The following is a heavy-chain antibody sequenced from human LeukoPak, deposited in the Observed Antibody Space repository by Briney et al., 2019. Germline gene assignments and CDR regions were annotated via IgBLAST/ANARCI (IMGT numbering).Heavy chain of an antibody. CDR1: GFTFSSYD. V-gene: IGHV3-13*01. Sequence: GGSLRLSCAASGFTFSSYDMHWVRQTTGKGLEWVSGIGTAGATFYPGSVKGRFTISRNNSKNTLYLQMNSLRAEDTAVYYCARGGGNCLDYWGQGTLVAVSS. CDR2: IGTAGAT. D-gene: IGHD3-16*01. J-gene: IGHJ4*02. CDR3: ARGGGNCLDY.